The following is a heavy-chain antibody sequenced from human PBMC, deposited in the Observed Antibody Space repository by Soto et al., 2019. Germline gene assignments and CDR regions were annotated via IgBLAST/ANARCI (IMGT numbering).Heavy chain of an antibody. CDR1: GGTFNSYA. D-gene: IGHD1-26*01. Sequence: PVKGPCKASGGTFNSYAFNRVRQAPGQGLEWMGGIIPIFGTANYAQKFQGRVTITADESTSTAYMELSSLRSEDTAVYYCALIDKWEPGYWGQGTLVTVSS. V-gene: IGHV1-69*13. CDR3: ALIDKWEPGY. CDR2: IIPIFGTA. J-gene: IGHJ4*02.